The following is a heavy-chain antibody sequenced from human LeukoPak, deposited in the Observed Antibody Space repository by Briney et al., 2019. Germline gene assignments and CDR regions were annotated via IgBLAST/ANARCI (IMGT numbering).Heavy chain of an antibody. CDR3: ARGGPQYTAYYYYYMDV. Sequence: GGSLRLSCAASGFTFSSYGMHWVRQAPGKGLEWVAFIRYDGSNKYYVDSVKGRFTISRDNSKNTLYLQMNSLRAEDTAVYYCARGGPQYTAYYYYYMDVWGKGTTVTVSS. D-gene: IGHD1-26*01. V-gene: IGHV3-30*02. CDR1: GFTFSSYG. J-gene: IGHJ6*03. CDR2: IRYDGSNK.